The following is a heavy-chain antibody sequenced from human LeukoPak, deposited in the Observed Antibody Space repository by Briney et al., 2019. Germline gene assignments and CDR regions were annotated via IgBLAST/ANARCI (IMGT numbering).Heavy chain of an antibody. D-gene: IGHD3-16*01. CDR3: ARDPTGEAFDI. CDR2: IDHTGST. V-gene: IGHV4-59*12. Sequence: SETLSLTCSVSGDSISIYYWSWIRQPPGKGLEWIGYIDHTGSTNYNPSLKSRVTISVDRSKNQFSLKLSSVTAADTAVYYCARDPTGEAFDIWGRGTMVTVSS. J-gene: IGHJ3*02. CDR1: GDSISIYY.